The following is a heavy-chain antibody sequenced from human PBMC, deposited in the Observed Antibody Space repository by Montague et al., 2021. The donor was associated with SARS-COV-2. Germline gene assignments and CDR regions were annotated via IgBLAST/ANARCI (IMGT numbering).Heavy chain of an antibody. V-gene: IGHV4-34*01. CDR2: IKQSGST. CDR1: GGSFGDDY. D-gene: IGHD3-22*01. CDR3: ARGHLSVAMIVVVFTSASYYFDY. Sequence: SETLSLTCAVYGGSFGDDYWSWIRQPPGKGLEWIGDIKQSGSTNYNPSLKSRVTISVDTSKNQFSLKLTSVTAADTAVYFCARGHLSVAMIVVVFTSASYYFDYWGRGAQVTVSS. J-gene: IGHJ4*02.